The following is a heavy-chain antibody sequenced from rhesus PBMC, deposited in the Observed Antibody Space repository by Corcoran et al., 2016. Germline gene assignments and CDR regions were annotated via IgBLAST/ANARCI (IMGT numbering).Heavy chain of an antibody. V-gene: IGHV3-136*01. CDR2: ISYTGKTK. Sequence: EVKLVASGGGLVQPGGSLRLSCAASGLTFSAHDMNWVRQPPRKGLEWVSYISYTGKTKYYADAVQGRFTISIDNAKNSLSLQMSSRRAEDTAVYYCATGNGLDSWGQGVVVTVSS. D-gene: IGHD7-45*01. CDR3: ATGNGLDS. J-gene: IGHJ6*01. CDR1: GLTFSAHD.